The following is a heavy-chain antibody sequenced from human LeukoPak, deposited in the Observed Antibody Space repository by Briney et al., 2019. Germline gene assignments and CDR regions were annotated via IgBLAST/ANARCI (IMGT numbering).Heavy chain of an antibody. CDR3: AKQLGYCSDGSCYFPY. CDR1: GFTFSSSA. Sequence: GGSLRLSCAASGFTFSSSAMSWARQAPGKGLEWVSAISNNGGYTYYADSVQGRFTISRDNSKSTLCLQMNSPRAEDTAVYYCAKQLGYCSDGSCYFPYWGQGTLVTVSS. CDR2: ISNNGGYT. V-gene: IGHV3-23*01. J-gene: IGHJ4*02. D-gene: IGHD2-15*01.